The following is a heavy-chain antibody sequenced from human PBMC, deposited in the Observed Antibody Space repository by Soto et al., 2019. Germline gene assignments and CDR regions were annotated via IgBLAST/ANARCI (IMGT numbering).Heavy chain of an antibody. CDR1: GYTFTGYY. J-gene: IGHJ6*02. D-gene: IGHD2-21*02. CDR2: INPNSGGT. V-gene: IGHV1-2*02. CDR3: ARRGGDAERQNDYYGMGV. Sequence: GASVKVSCKASGYTFTGYYMHWVRQAPGQGLEWMGWINPNSGGTNYAQKFQGRVTMTRDTSISTAYLQWSSLKAPDTAMYYCARRGGDAERQNDYYGMGVWGQGTTVTVSS.